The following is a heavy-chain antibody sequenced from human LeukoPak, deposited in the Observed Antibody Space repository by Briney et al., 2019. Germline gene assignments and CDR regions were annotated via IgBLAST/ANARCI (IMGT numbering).Heavy chain of an antibody. Sequence: SETLSLTCAVYGVSFSGYYWSWIRQPPGKGLEWIGEINHSGSTNYNPSLKSRVTISVDTSKNQFSLKLSSVTAADTAVYHCARVKDIGVGISYFFDYWGQGTLVTVSP. CDR2: INHSGST. V-gene: IGHV4-34*01. CDR3: ARVKDIGVGISYFFDY. D-gene: IGHD2-2*01. J-gene: IGHJ4*02. CDR1: GVSFSGYY.